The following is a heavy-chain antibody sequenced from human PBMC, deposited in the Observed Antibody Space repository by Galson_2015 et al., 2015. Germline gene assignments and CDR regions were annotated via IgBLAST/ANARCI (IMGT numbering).Heavy chain of an antibody. CDR1: GFTFSSYA. CDR3: AKDTIVVVPAAMHLGGFDY. Sequence: SLRLSCAASGFTFSSYAMSWVRQAPGKGLEWVSAISGSGGSTYYADSVKGRFTISRDNSKNTLYLQMNSLRAEDTAVYYCAKDTIVVVPAAMHLGGFDYWGQGTLVTVPS. D-gene: IGHD2-2*01. V-gene: IGHV3-23*01. J-gene: IGHJ4*02. CDR2: ISGSGGST.